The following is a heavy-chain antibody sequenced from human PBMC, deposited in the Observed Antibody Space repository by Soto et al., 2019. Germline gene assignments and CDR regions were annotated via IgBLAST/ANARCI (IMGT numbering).Heavy chain of an antibody. CDR3: ARDSSIGAADYYFDY. CDR1: GFTFSSYA. V-gene: IGHV3-30-3*01. D-gene: IGHD6-13*01. Sequence: VGSLRLSCAASGFTFSSYAMHWVRQAPGKGLEWVAVISYNGGNKYYTDSAKGRFTISRDNSKNTLYLQMSSLRPEDTAVYYCARDSSIGAADYYFDYWGQGALVTVSS. J-gene: IGHJ4*02. CDR2: ISYNGGNK.